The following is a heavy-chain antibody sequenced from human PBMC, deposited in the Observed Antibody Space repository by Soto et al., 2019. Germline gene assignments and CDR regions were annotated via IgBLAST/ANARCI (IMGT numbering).Heavy chain of an antibody. V-gene: IGHV4-31*03. CDR3: ARGPPRYFDWLPLYYYYYGMDV. Sequence: PSETLSLTCTVSGGSISSGGYYWSWIRQHPGKGLEWIGYIYYSGSTYYNPSLKSRVTISVDTSKNQFSLKLSSVTAADTAVYYCARGPPRYFDWLPLYYYYYGMDVWGQGTTVTVSS. D-gene: IGHD3-9*01. CDR2: IYYSGST. CDR1: GGSISSGGYY. J-gene: IGHJ6*02.